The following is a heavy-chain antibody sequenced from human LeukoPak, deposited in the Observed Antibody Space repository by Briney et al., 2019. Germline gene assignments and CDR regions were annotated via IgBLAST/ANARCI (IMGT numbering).Heavy chain of an antibody. Sequence: KPGGSLRLSCAVSGFAFSSYNMNWVRQAQGKGLEWVSSISSSSSYINYADSVKGRFTISRDNAKNSLYLQMNSLRAEDTAVYYCARDICGGGSCKARGLSTAPRAFDIWGQGTMVTVSS. CDR2: ISSSSSYI. J-gene: IGHJ3*02. CDR1: GFAFSSYN. D-gene: IGHD2-15*01. V-gene: IGHV3-21*01. CDR3: ARDICGGGSCKARGLSTAPRAFDI.